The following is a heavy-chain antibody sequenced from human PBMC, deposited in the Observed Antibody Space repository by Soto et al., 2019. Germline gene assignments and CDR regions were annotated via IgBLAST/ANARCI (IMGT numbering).Heavy chain of an antibody. V-gene: IGHV3-48*02. D-gene: IGHD2-21*02. Sequence: GGSLRLSCVASGFRFSDHSMTWVRQSPGKGLQWIAYISSSSDNIYYAESVRGRFTVSRDNAKNALFLEMNSLRDDDTATYCCARLPKGSLVTAWGQGTRVTVSS. CDR2: ISSSSDNI. CDR3: ARLPKGSLVTA. CDR1: GFRFSDHS. J-gene: IGHJ4*02.